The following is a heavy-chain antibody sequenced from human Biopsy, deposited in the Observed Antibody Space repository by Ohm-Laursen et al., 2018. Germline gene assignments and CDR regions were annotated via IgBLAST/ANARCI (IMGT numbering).Heavy chain of an antibody. Sequence: SVKVSCKPSGGTFTNYAISWVRQAPGQGLEWMGGIIPIFGTANYAQKFQGRVTITADESMSTAYMELSSLRSDDTAVYYCARDALGGGSYRFFYWGQGSLVAVSS. CDR1: GGTFTNYA. J-gene: IGHJ4*02. CDR2: IIPIFGTA. V-gene: IGHV1-69*13. CDR3: ARDALGGGSYRFFY. D-gene: IGHD1-26*01.